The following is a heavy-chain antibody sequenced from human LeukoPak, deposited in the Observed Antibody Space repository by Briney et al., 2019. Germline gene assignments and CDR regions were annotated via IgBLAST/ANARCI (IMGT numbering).Heavy chain of an antibody. D-gene: IGHD3-10*01. J-gene: IGHJ4*02. CDR2: MNPNSGNT. V-gene: IGHV1-8*01. Sequence: GASVKVSCKASGYTFTSYDINWVRQAPGQGLEWMGWMNPNSGNTGYAQKFQGRVTMTRNTSISTAYMELSSLRSEDTAVYYCARTEGITMVREVIITPPVDYWGQGTLVTVSS. CDR3: ARTEGITMVREVIITPPVDY. CDR1: GYTFTSYD.